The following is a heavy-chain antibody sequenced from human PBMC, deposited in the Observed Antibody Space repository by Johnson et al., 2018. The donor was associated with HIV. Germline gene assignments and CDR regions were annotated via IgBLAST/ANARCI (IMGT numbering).Heavy chain of an antibody. CDR2: ISGSGGST. Sequence: EVQLVESGGGVVQPGRSLRLSCEASGFTFSSYAMHWVRQAPGKGLEWVSAISGSGGSTYYADSVKGRFTISRDNSKNTLYLQMNSLRAEDTAVYYCAKGDMVVVPAADYSSSSVDIWGQGTMVTVSS. J-gene: IGHJ3*02. V-gene: IGHV3-23*04. CDR3: AKGDMVVVPAADYSSSSVDI. CDR1: GFTFSSYA. D-gene: IGHD2-2*01.